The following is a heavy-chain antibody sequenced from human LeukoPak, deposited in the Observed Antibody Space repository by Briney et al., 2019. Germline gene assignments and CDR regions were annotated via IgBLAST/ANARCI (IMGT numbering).Heavy chain of an antibody. V-gene: IGHV1-46*01. Sequence: GSVKVSCKASGYTFTSYYMHWVRQAPGQGLEWMGIINPSGGSTSYAQKFQGRVTMTRDMSTSTVYMELSSLRSEDTAVYYCAREATTVNNWFDPWGQGTLVTVSS. CDR2: INPSGGST. CDR1: GYTFTSYY. D-gene: IGHD4-11*01. CDR3: AREATTVNNWFDP. J-gene: IGHJ5*02.